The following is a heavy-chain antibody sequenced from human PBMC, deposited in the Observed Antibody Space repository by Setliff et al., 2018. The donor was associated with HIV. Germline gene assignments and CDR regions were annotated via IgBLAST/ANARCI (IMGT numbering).Heavy chain of an antibody. V-gene: IGHV3-48*01. J-gene: IGHJ2*01. CDR2: ISSSSSTI. CDR1: GFTFSNYS. D-gene: IGHD6-19*01. Sequence: PGESLKISCAASGFTFSNYSMNWVRQAPGKGLEWVSYISSSSSTIYYADSVKGRFTISRDNAKNSLYLQVNSLRAEDTAVYYCARVFEVAGRGDFDLWGRGTLVTVSS. CDR3: ARVFEVAGRGDFDL.